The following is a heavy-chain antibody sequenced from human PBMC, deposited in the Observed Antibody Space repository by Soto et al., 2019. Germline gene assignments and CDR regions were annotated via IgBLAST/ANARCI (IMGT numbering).Heavy chain of an antibody. D-gene: IGHD2-2*01. CDR2: INHSGST. J-gene: IGHJ5*02. V-gene: IGHV4-34*01. CDR1: GGSFSGYY. CDR3: ARGKAIVVVTAGMRSFWFEP. Sequence: SGTLSLTCAVYGGSFSGYYWSWIRQPPGKGLEWIGEINHSGSTNYNPSLKSRVTISVGTSKNQFSLKLSSVAAADTAVYYCARGKAIVVVTAGMRSFWFEPWGHGTLVNVSS.